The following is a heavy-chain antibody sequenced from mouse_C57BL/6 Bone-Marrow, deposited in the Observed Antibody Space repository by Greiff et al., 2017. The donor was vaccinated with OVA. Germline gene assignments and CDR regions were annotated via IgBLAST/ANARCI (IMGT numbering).Heavy chain of an antibody. CDR1: GYAFSSYW. Sequence: QVQLKQSGAELVKPGASVKISCKASGYAFSSYWMNWVKQRPGKGLEWIGQIYPGDGDTNYNGKFKGKATLTVDKSSSTAYMQLSSLTSEDSAVYYCAITHDPAWFAYWGQGTLVTVSA. CDR3: AITHDPAWFAY. D-gene: IGHD1-3*01. CDR2: IYPGDGDT. V-gene: IGHV1-80*01. J-gene: IGHJ3*01.